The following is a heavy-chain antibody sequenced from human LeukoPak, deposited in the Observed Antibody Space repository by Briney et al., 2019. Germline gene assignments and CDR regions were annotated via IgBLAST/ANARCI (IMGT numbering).Heavy chain of an antibody. CDR2: IYAGDSDT. Sequence: GEPLKISWEGSGYRFTSYWIGWGRQMPGKGLGWMGIIYAGDSDTRYSPSLQGQVTISADKSISTAYLQWSSLKASDTAMYYCARLNSPVVAASYWGQGTLVTVSS. CDR3: ARLNSPVVAASY. V-gene: IGHV5-51*01. J-gene: IGHJ4*02. D-gene: IGHD2-15*01. CDR1: GYRFTSYW.